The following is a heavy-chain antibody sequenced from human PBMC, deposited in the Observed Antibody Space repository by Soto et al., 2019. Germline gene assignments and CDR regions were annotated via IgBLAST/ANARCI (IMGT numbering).Heavy chain of an antibody. CDR1: GFSLSNARMG. V-gene: IGHV2-26*01. CDR2: IFSNDEK. J-gene: IGHJ4*02. D-gene: IGHD3-22*01. CDR3: ARIYDSSGYYYDPFDS. Sequence: QVTLKESGPVLLKPTETLTLTFTVSGFSLSNARMGVSWIRQPPGKALEWLAHIFSNDEKSYSTSLKSRLTISKDTSKSQVVLTMTNMDPVDTATYYCARIYDSSGYYYDPFDSWGQGTLGTVSS.